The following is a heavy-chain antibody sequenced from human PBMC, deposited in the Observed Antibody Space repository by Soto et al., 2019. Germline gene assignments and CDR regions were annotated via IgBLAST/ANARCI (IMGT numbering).Heavy chain of an antibody. Sequence: GASVKVSCKASGYTFTSYGISWVRQAPGQGLEWMGWISAYNGNTNYAQKLQGRVTMTTDTSTSTAYMELRSLRSDDTAVYYCAASFPVAGKLTSLPYYYYYMDVWGKGTTVTVSS. D-gene: IGHD6-19*01. CDR3: AASFPVAGKLTSLPYYYYYMDV. V-gene: IGHV1-18*01. J-gene: IGHJ6*03. CDR1: GYTFTSYG. CDR2: ISAYNGNT.